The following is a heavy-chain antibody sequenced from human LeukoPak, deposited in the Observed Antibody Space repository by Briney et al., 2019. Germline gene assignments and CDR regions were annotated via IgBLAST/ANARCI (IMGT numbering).Heavy chain of an antibody. Sequence: GSLGLSCAASGFTFSNAWVSWVRQAPGKGLEWVGRIKSKTDGGTTDYAAPVKGRFTISRDDSKNTLYLQMNSLKTEDTAVYYCTTDWLVGAPYFDYWGQGTLVTVSS. CDR2: IKSKTDGGTT. V-gene: IGHV3-15*01. CDR1: GFTFSNAW. CDR3: TTDWLVGAPYFDY. J-gene: IGHJ4*02. D-gene: IGHD1-26*01.